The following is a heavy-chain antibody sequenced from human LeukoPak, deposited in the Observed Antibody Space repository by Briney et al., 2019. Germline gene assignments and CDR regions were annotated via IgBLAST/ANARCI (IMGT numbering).Heavy chain of an antibody. Sequence: GGSLRLSCAASGFTFSSYSMNWVRQAPGKGLEWVSYISSSSSTIYYADSVKGRFTIPRDNAKNSLYLQMNSLRAEDTAVYYCARDMDYDSSGYYPYYFDYWGQGTLVTVSS. CDR3: ARDMDYDSSGYYPYYFDY. D-gene: IGHD3-22*01. CDR2: ISSSSSTI. V-gene: IGHV3-48*01. CDR1: GFTFSSYS. J-gene: IGHJ4*02.